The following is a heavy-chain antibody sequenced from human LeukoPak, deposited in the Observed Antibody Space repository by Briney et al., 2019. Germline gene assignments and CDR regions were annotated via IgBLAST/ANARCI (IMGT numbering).Heavy chain of an antibody. J-gene: IGHJ4*02. CDR3: ARDPKDFYDTSNYLYFDY. Sequence: PSETLSLTCTVSGGSISSGGYYWSWIRQHPGKGLEWIGYIYYSGSTYYNPSLKSRVTISVDTSKNQFSLKLSSVTAADTAVYYCARDPKDFYDTSNYLYFDYWGRGTLVTASS. V-gene: IGHV4-31*03. D-gene: IGHD3-22*01. CDR2: IYYSGST. CDR1: GGSISSGGYY.